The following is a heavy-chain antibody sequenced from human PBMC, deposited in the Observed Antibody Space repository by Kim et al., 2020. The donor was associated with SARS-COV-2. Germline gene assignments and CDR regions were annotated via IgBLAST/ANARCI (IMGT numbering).Heavy chain of an antibody. J-gene: IGHJ6*02. Sequence: SETLSLTCTVSGGSISSGGYYWSWIRQHPGKGLEWIGYIYYSGSTYYNPSLKSRVTISVDTSKNQFSLKLSSVTAADTAVYYCARDRYYDFWSGCGMDVWGQGTTVTVSS. CDR2: IYYSGST. CDR1: GGSISSGGYY. D-gene: IGHD3-3*01. V-gene: IGHV4-31*03. CDR3: ARDRYYDFWSGCGMDV.